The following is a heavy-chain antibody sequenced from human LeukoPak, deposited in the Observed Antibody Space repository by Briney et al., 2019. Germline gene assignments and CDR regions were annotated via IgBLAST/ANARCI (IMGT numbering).Heavy chain of an antibody. D-gene: IGHD3-10*01. CDR2: INHSGST. J-gene: IGHJ5*02. CDR3: ARDRGAPGYNWFDP. Sequence: SETLSLTCAVYGGSFSGYYWSWIRQPPGKGLEWIGEINHSGSTNYNPSLKSRVTISVDTSKNQFSLKLNSVTAADTAVYYCARDRGAPGYNWFDPWGQGTLVTVSS. CDR1: GGSFSGYY. V-gene: IGHV4-34*01.